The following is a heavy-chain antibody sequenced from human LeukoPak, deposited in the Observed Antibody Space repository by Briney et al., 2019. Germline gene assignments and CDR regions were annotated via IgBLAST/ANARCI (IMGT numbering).Heavy chain of an antibody. V-gene: IGHV4-59*01. Sequence: SETLSLTCTVSGGSISSYYWSWIRQPPGKGLEWIGYIYYSGSTNYNPSLKSRVTISVDTSKNQFSLKLSSVTAADTAVYYCARVNIAPPYCSGGSRYSPYYGMDVWGQGTTVTVSS. CDR2: IYYSGST. D-gene: IGHD2-15*01. CDR3: ARVNIAPPYCSGGSRYSPYYGMDV. CDR1: GGSISSYY. J-gene: IGHJ6*02.